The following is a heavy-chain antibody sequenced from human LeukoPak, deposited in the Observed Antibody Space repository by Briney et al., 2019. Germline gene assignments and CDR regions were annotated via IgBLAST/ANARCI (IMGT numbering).Heavy chain of an antibody. D-gene: IGHD5-18*01. CDR1: GGSFSGYY. V-gene: IGHV4-34*01. J-gene: IGHJ4*02. CDR2: INHSGST. Sequence: PSETLSLTCAVYGGSFSGYYWSWIRQPPGKGLEWIGEINHSGSTNYNPSLKSRVTISVDTSKNQFSLNMNSVTAADTAVYYCARDRGYSYAFDYWGQGTLVTVSS. CDR3: ARDRGYSYAFDY.